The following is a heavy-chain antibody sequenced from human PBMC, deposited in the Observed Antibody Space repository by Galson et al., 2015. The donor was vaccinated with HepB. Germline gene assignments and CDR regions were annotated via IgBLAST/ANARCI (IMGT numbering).Heavy chain of an antibody. CDR2: IIPILGIA. CDR3: AADGGGSYGSAEYFQH. D-gene: IGHD1-26*01. CDR1: GGTFSSYA. V-gene: IGHV1-69*04. Sequence: SVKVSCKASGGTFSSYAISWVRQAPGQGLEWMGRIIPILGIANYAQKFQGRVTITADKSTSTAYMELSSLRSEDTAVYYCAADGGGSYGSAEYFQHWGQGTLVTVSS. J-gene: IGHJ1*01.